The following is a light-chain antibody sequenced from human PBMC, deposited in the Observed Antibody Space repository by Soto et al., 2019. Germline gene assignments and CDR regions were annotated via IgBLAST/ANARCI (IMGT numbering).Light chain of an antibody. CDR3: QQRSNWPT. Sequence: ETVMTQSPATLSLSPGDRATLSCRASQSVSNYLAWYQHKPGQAPRLLIYDASNRATGLPARFSGSGSGTDFTLTISSLEPEDFAVYYCQQRSNWPTFGQGTDWRL. CDR2: DAS. J-gene: IGKJ5*01. CDR1: QSVSNY. V-gene: IGKV3-11*01.